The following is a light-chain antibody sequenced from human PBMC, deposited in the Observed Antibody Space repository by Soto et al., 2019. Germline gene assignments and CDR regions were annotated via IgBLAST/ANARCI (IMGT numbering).Light chain of an antibody. V-gene: IGKV1-39*01. J-gene: IGKJ1*01. CDR3: QQSYSNPPWT. CDR2: AAS. CDR1: QSISSY. Sequence: DIQMTQSPSSLSSSVGDRVTITCRASQSISSYLNWYQQKPGKAPKLLIYAASSLQSGVPSRFSGSGSGTEFTLTISSLQPEDFATYSCQQSYSNPPWTFGQGTKVEIK.